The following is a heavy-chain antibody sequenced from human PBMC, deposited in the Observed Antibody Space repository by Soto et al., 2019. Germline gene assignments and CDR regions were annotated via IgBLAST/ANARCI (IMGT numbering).Heavy chain of an antibody. CDR2: ISYDGSNK. D-gene: IGHD2-15*01. CDR1: GFTFSSYG. J-gene: IGHJ4*02. Sequence: GSLRLSCAASGFTFSSYGMHWVRQAPGKGLEWVAVISYDGSNKYYADSVKGRFTISRDNSKNTLYLQMNSLRAEDTAVYYCAKDLRYCSGGSCLGTDYWGQGTLVTVSS. V-gene: IGHV3-30*18. CDR3: AKDLRYCSGGSCLGTDY.